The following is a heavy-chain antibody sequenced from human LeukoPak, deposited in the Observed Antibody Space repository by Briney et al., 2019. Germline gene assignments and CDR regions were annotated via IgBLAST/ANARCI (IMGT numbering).Heavy chain of an antibody. CDR1: GYTFTGYY. Sequence: ASVKVSCKASGYTFTGYYMHWVRQAPGQGLEWMGWINPNSGGTNYAQKFQGRVTMTRDTSINTAYMELSRLRSDDTAVYYCARDSSGWPDYYFDYWGQGTLVTVSS. CDR3: ARDSSGWPDYYFDY. J-gene: IGHJ4*02. CDR2: INPNSGGT. D-gene: IGHD6-19*01. V-gene: IGHV1-2*02.